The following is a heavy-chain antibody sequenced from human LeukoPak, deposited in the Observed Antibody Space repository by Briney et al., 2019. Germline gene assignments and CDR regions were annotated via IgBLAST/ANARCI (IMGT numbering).Heavy chain of an antibody. V-gene: IGHV5-51*01. CDR3: ARHPYCSGGSCYSDY. CDR2: IYPGDSDT. Sequence: GESLKISCKGSGYSFTSYWIGWVRQMPAKGLEWMGIIYPGDSDTRYSPSFQGQVTISADKSISTAYLQWSSLKASDTAMYYCARHPYCSGGSCYSDYWGQGTLVTVSS. D-gene: IGHD2-15*01. J-gene: IGHJ4*02. CDR1: GYSFTSYW.